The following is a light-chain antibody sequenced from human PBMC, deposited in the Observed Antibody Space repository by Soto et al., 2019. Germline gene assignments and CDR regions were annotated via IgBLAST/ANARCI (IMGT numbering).Light chain of an antibody. CDR3: QQYGISPPT. J-gene: IGKJ1*01. CDR1: KSGSSH. CDR2: GAS. V-gene: IGKV3-20*01. Sequence: EIVLKQAPATLSLSPGERATLSWTPRKSGSSHLPWYQQKPGQAPRLLIYGASSRATGIPDRFSGSGSGTDFTLTISRLEPEDFAVYYCQQYGISPPTFGQGTKVDNK.